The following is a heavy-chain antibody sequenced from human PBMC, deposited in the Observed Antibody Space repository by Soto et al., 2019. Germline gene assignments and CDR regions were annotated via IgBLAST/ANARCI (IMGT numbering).Heavy chain of an antibody. J-gene: IGHJ5*02. CDR3: ARWWSGSRQGFDP. CDR2: IYYSGST. D-gene: IGHD3-3*01. CDR1: GGSISSGDYY. V-gene: IGHV4-31*03. Sequence: LSLTCTVSGGSISSGDYYWSWIRQHPGKDLEWIGYIYYSGSTYYNPSLKSRVTISVDTSKNQFSLKLSSVTAADTAVYYCARWWSGSRQGFDPWGQGTLVTVSS.